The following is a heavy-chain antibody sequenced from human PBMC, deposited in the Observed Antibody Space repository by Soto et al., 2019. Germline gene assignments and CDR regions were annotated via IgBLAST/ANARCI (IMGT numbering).Heavy chain of an antibody. CDR3: ARGEGNNMVRGGIDP. CDR1: GGSISSGDYF. CDR2: IYYSGST. D-gene: IGHD3-10*01. V-gene: IGHV4-30-4*01. J-gene: IGHJ5*02. Sequence: QVQLQESGPGLVKPSQTLSLTCTVSGGSISSGDYFWSWIRQPPGKGLEWIGYIYYSGSTYYNPSLKSRVTMSLDTSENKFPLKLTSVTAADTAVYYCARGEGNNMVRGGIDPWGQGTLVTVSS.